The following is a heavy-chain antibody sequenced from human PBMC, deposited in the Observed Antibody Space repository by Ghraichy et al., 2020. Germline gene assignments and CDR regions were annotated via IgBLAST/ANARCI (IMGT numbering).Heavy chain of an antibody. CDR1: GFTFSSYA. V-gene: IGHV3-64*01. CDR3: TRGRDWNFLEDPYYYAMDV. D-gene: IGHD1-7*01. J-gene: IGHJ6*02. CDR2: IRTDGSST. Sequence: GGSLRLSCAASGFTFSSYAMYWVRQAPGKGLEYVSAIRTDGSSTYYATSLKGRFTVSRDNSQNMLYLQMGSLGTEDMAVYYCTRGRDWNFLEDPYYYAMDVWGQGTTVTVSS.